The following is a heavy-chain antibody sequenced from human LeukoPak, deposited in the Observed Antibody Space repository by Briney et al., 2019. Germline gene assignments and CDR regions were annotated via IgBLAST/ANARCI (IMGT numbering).Heavy chain of an antibody. CDR1: GGTFSSYA. D-gene: IGHD6-6*01. V-gene: IGHV1-69*04. J-gene: IGHJ4*02. CDR3: AREPRLAPYYFDY. CDR2: IIPILGIA. Sequence: GASVKVSCKASGGTFSSYAISWVRQAPGQGLEWMGRIIPILGIANYAQKFQGRVTITADKSTSTAYMELSGLRSEDTAVYYCAREPRLAPYYFDYWGQGTLVTVSS.